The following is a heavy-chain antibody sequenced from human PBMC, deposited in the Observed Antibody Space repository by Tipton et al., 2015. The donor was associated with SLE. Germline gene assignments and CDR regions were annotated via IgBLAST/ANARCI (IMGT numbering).Heavy chain of an antibody. Sequence: GLVKPSETLSLTCTVSGYSISSGYYWGWIRQPLGKGLEWIGSIYHSGSTYYNPSLKSRVTISVDTSKNQFSLKLSSVTAADTAVYYCARVRGGSSDYWGQGTLVTVSS. V-gene: IGHV4-38-2*02. CDR3: ARVRGGSSDY. J-gene: IGHJ4*02. CDR1: GYSISSGYY. D-gene: IGHD6-6*01. CDR2: IYHSGST.